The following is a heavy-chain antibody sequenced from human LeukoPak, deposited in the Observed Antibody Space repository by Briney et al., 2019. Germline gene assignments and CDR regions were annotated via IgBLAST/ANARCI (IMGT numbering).Heavy chain of an antibody. J-gene: IGHJ4*02. V-gene: IGHV4-34*01. Sequence: TSETLSLTCAVYGGSFSGYYWSWIRQPPGKGLEWIGEINHSGSTNYNPSLKSRVTISVDTSKNQFSLKLSSVTAADTAVYYCARAGQYFPPSRTYYDFWSGYQGLYYFDYWGQGTLVTVSS. CDR3: ARAGQYFPPSRTYYDFWSGYQGLYYFDY. CDR1: GGSFSGYY. D-gene: IGHD3-3*01. CDR2: INHSGST.